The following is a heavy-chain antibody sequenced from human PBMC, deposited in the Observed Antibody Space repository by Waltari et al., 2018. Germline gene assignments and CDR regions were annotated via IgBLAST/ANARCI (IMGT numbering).Heavy chain of an antibody. D-gene: IGHD2-15*01. V-gene: IGHV1-69*13. CDR2: FIPIFGTA. Sequence: QVQLVQSGAEVKKPGSSVKVSCKASGGTFSSYAISWVRQAPGQGLEWMGRFIPIFGTANYAQKFQGRVTITADKSTSTAYMELSSLRSEDTAVYYCARDAREVVAATPGLFDPWGQGTLVTVSS. J-gene: IGHJ5*02. CDR1: GGTFSSYA. CDR3: ARDAREVVAATPGLFDP.